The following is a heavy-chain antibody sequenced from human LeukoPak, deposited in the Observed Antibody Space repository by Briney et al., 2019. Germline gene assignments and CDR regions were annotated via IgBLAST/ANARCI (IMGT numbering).Heavy chain of an antibody. Sequence: GASVKVSCKASGGTFTIYAISWVRQAPGQGLEWMGGIIPIFGTANYAQKFQGRVTITADKSTSTAYMELSGLRSEDTAVYYCARDSDIVVVVAPGGAFDIWGQGTMVTVSS. D-gene: IGHD2-15*01. V-gene: IGHV1-69*06. CDR2: IIPIFGTA. CDR1: GGTFTIYA. J-gene: IGHJ3*02. CDR3: ARDSDIVVVVAPGGAFDI.